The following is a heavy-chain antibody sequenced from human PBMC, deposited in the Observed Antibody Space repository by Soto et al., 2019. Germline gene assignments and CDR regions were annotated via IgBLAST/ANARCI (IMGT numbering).Heavy chain of an antibody. D-gene: IGHD6-13*01. J-gene: IGHJ5*02. Sequence: QVQLQESGPGLVKPSGTLSLTCSVSGGSISSSNWWSWVRQPPGQGLECIGEIDHSGSTNYNMSLKSLVTISVAQSKNQFSMQLISVTAADTDVYYCASLIAAAGTWGQGTLVTVS. CDR1: GGSISSSNW. V-gene: IGHV4-4*02. CDR3: ASLIAAAGT. CDR2: IDHSGST.